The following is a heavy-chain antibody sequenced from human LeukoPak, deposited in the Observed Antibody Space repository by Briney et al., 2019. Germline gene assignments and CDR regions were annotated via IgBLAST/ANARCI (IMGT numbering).Heavy chain of an antibody. CDR2: IYYSGST. CDR3: ARVTVVTDRYWYFDL. D-gene: IGHD2-21*02. V-gene: IGHV4-39*07. CDR1: GGSISSSSYY. J-gene: IGHJ2*01. Sequence: SETLSLTCTVSGGSISSSSYYWGWIRQPPGKGLEWIGSIYYSGSTYYNPSLKSRVTISVDTSKNQFSLKLSSVTAADTAMYYCARVTVVTDRYWYFDLWGRGTLVTVSS.